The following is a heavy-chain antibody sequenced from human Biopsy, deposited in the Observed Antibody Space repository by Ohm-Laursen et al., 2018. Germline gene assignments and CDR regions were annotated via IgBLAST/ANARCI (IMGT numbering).Heavy chain of an antibody. D-gene: IGHD3-22*01. J-gene: IGHJ4*02. CDR1: GFTFSDYY. CDR3: ATAIDRRFDY. V-gene: IGHV3-11*01. CDR2: ISSSSSII. Sequence: SLRLSCTASGFTFSDYYMSWIRQAPGKGLEFISYISSSSSIISYADSVKGRFTISRDNAKKSLYLQLNSLRAEDTAVYYCATAIDRRFDYWGQGTLVTVSS.